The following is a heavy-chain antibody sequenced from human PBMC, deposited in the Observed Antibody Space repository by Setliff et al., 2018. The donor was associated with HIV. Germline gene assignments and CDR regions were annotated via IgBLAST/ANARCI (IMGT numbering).Heavy chain of an antibody. D-gene: IGHD6-6*01. Sequence: SETLSLTCAVSGYSISSGYYWGWIRQPPGKGLEWIGEIYHSGSTNSNPSLKSRVTISVDPSKSQFSLRLNSVTAADTATYYCARGPESVAPRMCAFDIWGQGTMVTVSS. CDR2: IYHSGST. J-gene: IGHJ3*02. CDR3: ARGPESVAPRMCAFDI. CDR1: GYSISSGYY. V-gene: IGHV4-38-2*01.